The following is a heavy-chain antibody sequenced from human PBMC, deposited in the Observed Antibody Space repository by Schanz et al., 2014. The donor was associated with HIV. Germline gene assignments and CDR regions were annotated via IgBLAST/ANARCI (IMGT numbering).Heavy chain of an antibody. CDR2: IKEDGSEK. CDR3: ARDGGEV. D-gene: IGHD3-16*01. J-gene: IGHJ6*02. Sequence: DVQLVESGGGLVKPGGSLRLSCAASGFTFSTSSLNWVRQAPGKGLEWVANIKEDGSEKYHADSVKGRFTISRDNAKNSLFLQMESLRAEDTAVYYCARDGGEVWGQGTTVIVSS. V-gene: IGHV3-7*01. CDR1: GFTFSTSS.